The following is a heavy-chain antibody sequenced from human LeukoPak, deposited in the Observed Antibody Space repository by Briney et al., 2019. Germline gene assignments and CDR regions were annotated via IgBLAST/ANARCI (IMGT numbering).Heavy chain of an antibody. Sequence: SETLSLTCTVSGGSISSSSYYWGWIRQPPGKGLEWIGSIYYSGSTYYNPSLKSRVTISVDTSKNQFSLKLSSVTAADTAVYYCARVGGDIDHYYYMDVWGKGTTVTVSS. D-gene: IGHD2-21*01. CDR1: GGSISSSSYY. CDR3: ARVGGDIDHYYYMDV. V-gene: IGHV4-39*07. CDR2: IYYSGST. J-gene: IGHJ6*03.